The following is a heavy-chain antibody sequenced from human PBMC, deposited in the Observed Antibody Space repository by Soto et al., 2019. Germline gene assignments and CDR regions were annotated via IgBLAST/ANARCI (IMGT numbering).Heavy chain of an antibody. CDR1: GFTFSRNS. CDR3: ARDLLGWSVGTTGGDVFDI. CDR2: ISSSSSYI. D-gene: IGHD1-26*01. V-gene: IGHV3-21*01. J-gene: IGHJ3*02. Sequence: EVQLVESGGGLVKPGGSLRLSCAASGFTFSRNSMNWVRQAPGKGLEWVSSISSSSSYIYYADSVKGRFTISRDNAKNSLNLQMNSLRAEDTAVYYCARDLLGWSVGTTGGDVFDIWGQGTMVTVSS.